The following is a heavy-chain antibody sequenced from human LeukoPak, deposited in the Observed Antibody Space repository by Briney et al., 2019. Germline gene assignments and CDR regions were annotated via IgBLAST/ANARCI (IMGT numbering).Heavy chain of an antibody. V-gene: IGHV3-30*03. J-gene: IGHJ4*02. Sequence: GGSLRLSCAASGFTFSSYGMHWVRQAPGKGLEWVAVISYDGSNKYYADSVKGRFTISRDNSKNTLYLQMNSLRAEDTAVYYCARAKSGFYHSILDCWGQGTLVTVSS. CDR1: GFTFSSYG. D-gene: IGHD2-2*02. CDR2: ISYDGSNK. CDR3: ARAKSGFYHSILDC.